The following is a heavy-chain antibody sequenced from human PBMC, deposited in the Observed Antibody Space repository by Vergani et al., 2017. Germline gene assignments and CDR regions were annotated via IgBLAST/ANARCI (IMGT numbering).Heavy chain of an antibody. CDR3: ARDGEDIVVVPAAMGEYNWFDP. V-gene: IGHV1-69*01. Sequence: QVQLVQSGAEVKKPGSSVKVSCKASGGTFSSYAISWVRQAPGQGLEWMGGIIPIFGTANYAKKFQGRVTITADESTSTAYMELSSLRSEDTAGYYCARDGEDIVVVPAAMGEYNWFDPWGQGTLVTVSS. CDR1: GGTFSSYA. J-gene: IGHJ5*02. D-gene: IGHD2-2*01. CDR2: IIPIFGTA.